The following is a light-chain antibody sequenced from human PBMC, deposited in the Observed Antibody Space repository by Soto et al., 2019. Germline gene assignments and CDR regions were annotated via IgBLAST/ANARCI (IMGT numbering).Light chain of an antibody. CDR3: SAYTSSSTLV. J-gene: IGLJ1*01. V-gene: IGLV2-14*01. CDR2: EVS. Sequence: QSVLTQPASVSGSPGQSITISCTGTSSDVGGYNYVSWYQQHPGKAPKLMIYEVSNRPSGVSNRFSGSKSGNTASLTISGLQSEAEADYYCSAYTSSSTLVCGTGTKLTVL. CDR1: SSDVGGYNY.